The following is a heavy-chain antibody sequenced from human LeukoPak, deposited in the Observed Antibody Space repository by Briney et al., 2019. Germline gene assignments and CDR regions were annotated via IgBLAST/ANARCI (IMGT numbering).Heavy chain of an antibody. D-gene: IGHD3-10*01. Sequence: GGSLSPSSAFSGFTPRDYYIACIYQAPGKGLEWLSYISSTTGRIIYYADSVKGRITISRDNTKNSLFLQMVSLRVEDTAEYYCAGYGPDAFPVW. J-gene: IGHJ3*01. CDR1: GFTPRDYY. CDR2: ISSTTGRII. CDR3: AGYGPDAFPV. V-gene: IGHV3-11*04.